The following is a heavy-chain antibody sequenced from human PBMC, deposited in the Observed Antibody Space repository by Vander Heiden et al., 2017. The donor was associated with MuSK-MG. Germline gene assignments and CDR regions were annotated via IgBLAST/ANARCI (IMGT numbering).Heavy chain of an antibody. Sequence: QVQLQESGPGLVKPSETLSLTCTVPGGSISSYYWSWIRQPAGKGLEWIGRIYTSGSTNYNPSLKSRVTMSVDTSKNQFSLKLSSVTAADTAVYYCAREKTALKRYCSGGSCYYNWFDPWGDGTLVAVSS. D-gene: IGHD2-15*01. CDR1: GGSISSYY. V-gene: IGHV4-4*07. CDR2: IYTSGST. J-gene: IGHJ5*02. CDR3: AREKTALKRYCSGGSCYYNWFDP.